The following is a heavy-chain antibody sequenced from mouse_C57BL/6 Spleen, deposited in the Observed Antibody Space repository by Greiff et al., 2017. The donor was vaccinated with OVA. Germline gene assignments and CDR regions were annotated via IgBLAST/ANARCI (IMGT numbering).Heavy chain of an antibody. CDR1: GFSLTSYG. J-gene: IGHJ3*01. D-gene: IGHD2-4*01. CDR3: ARIYDYDGIFAY. V-gene: IGHV2-2*01. CDR2: IWSGGST. Sequence: VHLVESGPGLVQPSQSLSITCTVSGFSLTSYGVHWVRQSPGKGLEWLGVIWSGGSTDYNAAFISRLSISKDNSKSQVFFKMNSLQADDTAIYYCARIYDYDGIFAYWGQGTLVTVSA.